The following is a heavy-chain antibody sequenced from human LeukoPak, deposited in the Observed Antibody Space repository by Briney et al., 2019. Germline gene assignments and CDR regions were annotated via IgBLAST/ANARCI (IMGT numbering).Heavy chain of an antibody. D-gene: IGHD1-14*01. CDR3: ARDRRPTIYRGLDP. CDR2: INQDGSQD. J-gene: IGHJ5*02. Sequence: GGSLRLSCAASGFTFSDYWMSWVRQTPGKGLEWVANINQDGSQDFYVDSVKGRFTISRDNAKNSLYFQMNSLRAEDTAVYYCARDRRPTIYRGLDPWGQGTPVTVSS. CDR1: GFTFSDYW. V-gene: IGHV3-7*01.